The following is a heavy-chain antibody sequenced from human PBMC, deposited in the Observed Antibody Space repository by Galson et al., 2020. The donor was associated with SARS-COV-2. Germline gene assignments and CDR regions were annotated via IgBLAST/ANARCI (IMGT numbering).Heavy chain of an antibody. Sequence: ASETLSLTCAVSGYSISSDHYWAWIRQPPGKGLEWIGTVYHTGRASYNPSLKSRVTISVDLSKNQFSLNLRSVTAADTALYYCAKAANSGYYWGFIDYWGQGTLATVSS. CDR1: GYSISSDHY. D-gene: IGHD5-12*01. V-gene: IGHV4-38-2*01. CDR3: AKAANSGYYWGFIDY. CDR2: VYHTGRA. J-gene: IGHJ4*02.